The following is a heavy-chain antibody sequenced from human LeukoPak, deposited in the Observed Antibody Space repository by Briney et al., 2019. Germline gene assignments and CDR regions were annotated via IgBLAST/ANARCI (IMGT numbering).Heavy chain of an antibody. CDR3: ARESYWGSSAKGFDY. CDR2: IDKTSSNI. V-gene: IGHV3-48*01. D-gene: IGHD7-27*01. J-gene: IGHJ4*02. CDR1: GFIFTDYS. Sequence: GGSLRLSCAASGFIFTDYSINWVRQAPGKGLEWISYIDKTSSNIYYADSVKGRFTISRDNAKNSLYLQMNSLRAEDTAVYYCARESYWGSSAKGFDYWGQGALVTVSS.